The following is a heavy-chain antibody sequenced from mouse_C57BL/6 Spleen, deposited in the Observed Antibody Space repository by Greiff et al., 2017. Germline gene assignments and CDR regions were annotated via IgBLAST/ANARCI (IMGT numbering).Heavy chain of an antibody. J-gene: IGHJ3*01. CDR3: ARAGWDVPSWCAY. D-gene: IGHD4-1*01. CDR1: GYTFTSYW. V-gene: IGHV1-64*01. Sequence: VQLQQPGAELVKPGASVKLSCKASGYTFTSYWMHWVKQRPGQGLEWIGMIHPNSGSTNYNEKFKSKATLTVDKSSSTAYMQLSSLTSEDSAVYYCARAGWDVPSWCAYWSQGTLVTVSA. CDR2: IHPNSGST.